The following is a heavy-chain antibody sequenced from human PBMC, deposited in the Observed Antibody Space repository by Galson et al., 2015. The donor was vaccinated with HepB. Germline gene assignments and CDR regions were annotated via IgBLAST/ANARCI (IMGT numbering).Heavy chain of an antibody. D-gene: IGHD2-21*01. Sequence: SVKVSCKASGYSFTAYYIHWVRQAPGQGLEWMGRINPDSGDTDYSQNFQGRVTMTRDTSISTAYMELSRLRSDDTAVYYCVRDGGAHWFDPWGQGTLVTVSS. CDR3: VRDGGAHWFDP. V-gene: IGHV1-2*06. CDR1: GYSFTAYY. CDR2: INPDSGDT. J-gene: IGHJ5*02.